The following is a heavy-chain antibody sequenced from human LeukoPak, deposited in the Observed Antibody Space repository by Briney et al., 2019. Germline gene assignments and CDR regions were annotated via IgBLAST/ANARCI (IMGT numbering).Heavy chain of an antibody. J-gene: IGHJ5*02. CDR1: GFTFSSYA. Sequence: GGSLRLSCAASGFTFSSYAVSWGRQAPGKGPEWVSTTSASGSSTYYADSVQGRFTISRDNSKKTVYLQMNSLRAEDTAVYYCAKGGWNNWFDPWGQGTLVIVSS. D-gene: IGHD6-19*01. CDR3: AKGGWNNWFDP. CDR2: TSASGSST. V-gene: IGHV3-23*01.